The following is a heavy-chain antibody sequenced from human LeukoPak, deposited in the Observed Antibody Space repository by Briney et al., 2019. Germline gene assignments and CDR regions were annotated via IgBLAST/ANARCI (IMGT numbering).Heavy chain of an antibody. J-gene: IGHJ5*02. CDR1: GFTFSTST. Sequence: GGSLRLSXAASGFTFSTSTMNWVRQAPGKGLEWVSSISSSNGYIYYADSVKGRFTISRDNAKNSLYLQMNSLRAEDTAVYYCVRIPNSAGFPNWFDPWGQGTLVTVSS. CDR3: VRIPNSAGFPNWFDP. D-gene: IGHD6-19*01. V-gene: IGHV3-21*01. CDR2: ISSSNGYI.